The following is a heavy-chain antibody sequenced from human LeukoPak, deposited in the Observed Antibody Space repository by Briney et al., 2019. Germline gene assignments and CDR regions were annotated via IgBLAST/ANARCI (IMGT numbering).Heavy chain of an antibody. CDR2: IRSKAYGGTT. Sequence: GGSLRLSCTASGFTFGDYAMSWVRQAPGKGRGWGGFIRSKAYGGTTEYAASVKGRFTISRDECKSIAYLQMNSLKKKGLSMYYCTRAFRGYGGNPHYWGQGTLVTVSS. J-gene: IGHJ4*02. CDR3: TRAFRGYGGNPHY. D-gene: IGHD4-23*01. CDR1: GFTFGDYA. V-gene: IGHV3-49*04.